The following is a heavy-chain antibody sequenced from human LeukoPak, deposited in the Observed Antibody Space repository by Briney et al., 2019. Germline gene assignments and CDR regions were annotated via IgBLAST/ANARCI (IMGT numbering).Heavy chain of an antibody. V-gene: IGHV1-2*02. Sequence: ASVKVSCKTSGYTFSSYYMHWVRQAPGQGLEWMGWINPDSGGTNYAQNFQGRATMTRDTSISAVYIEVSRLTSDDTAVYYCARDLLDSSGCLAYWGQGTLVTVSS. J-gene: IGHJ4*02. D-gene: IGHD3-22*01. CDR3: ARDLLDSSGCLAY. CDR1: GYTFSSYY. CDR2: INPDSGGT.